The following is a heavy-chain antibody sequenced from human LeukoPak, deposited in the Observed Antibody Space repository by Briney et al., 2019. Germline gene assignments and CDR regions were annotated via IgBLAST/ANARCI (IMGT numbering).Heavy chain of an antibody. CDR3: AKRHFDWSTNCYYGMDV. CDR1: GFTFSSYA. J-gene: IGHJ6*02. CDR2: ISGNAVNI. D-gene: IGHD3-9*01. Sequence: GASLRLSCAASGFTFSSYAMSWLRQAPGKGLEWVSGISGNAVNIFYADSVKGRFTISRDNSNNTLFLLMNSLRAEDTAVYYCAKRHFDWSTNCYYGMDVWGQGTTVTVSS. V-gene: IGHV3-23*01.